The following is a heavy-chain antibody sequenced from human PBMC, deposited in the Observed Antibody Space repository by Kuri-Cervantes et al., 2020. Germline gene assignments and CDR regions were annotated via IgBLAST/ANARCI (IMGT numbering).Heavy chain of an antibody. Sequence: GESLKISCAASGFTFSSYGMHWVRQAPGKGLEWVAVISYDGSNKYYADSVKGRFTISRDNSKNTLYLQMNSLRAEDTAVYYCARAVAVAGMGPQFDYWGQGTLVTVSS. V-gene: IGHV3-30*03. CDR3: ARAVAVAGMGPQFDY. J-gene: IGHJ4*02. D-gene: IGHD6-19*01. CDR2: ISYDGSNK. CDR1: GFTFSSYG.